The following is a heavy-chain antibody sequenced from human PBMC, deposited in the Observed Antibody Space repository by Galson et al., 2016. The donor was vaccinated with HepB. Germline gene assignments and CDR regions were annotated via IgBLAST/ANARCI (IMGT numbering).Heavy chain of an antibody. D-gene: IGHD2/OR15-2a*01. CDR2: ISTHSGNT. CDR1: GYTFTTSG. J-gene: IGHJ4*02. Sequence: SVKVSCKASGYTFTTSGIGWVRQAPGQGLEWMGWISTHSGNTKYAQKFQGGLTLTTDSSTTTAYMELRSLRFDDTALYYCARDVQYRFDSWGQGTLVTVSS. V-gene: IGHV1-18*01. CDR3: ARDVQYRFDS.